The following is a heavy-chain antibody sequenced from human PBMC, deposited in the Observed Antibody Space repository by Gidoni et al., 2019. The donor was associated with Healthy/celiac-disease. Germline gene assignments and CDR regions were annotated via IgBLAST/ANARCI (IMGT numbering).Heavy chain of an antibody. D-gene: IGHD3-10*01. Sequence: QVQLVQSGPAVKKPGSSVKVSCKASGGTFSSYAISWVRQAPGQGLEWMGGIIPIFGTANYAQKFQGRVTITADESTSTAYMELSSLRSEDTAVYYCASGTYYYGSGSYHFDYWGQGTLVTVSS. CDR2: IIPIFGTA. CDR1: GGTFSSYA. J-gene: IGHJ4*02. CDR3: ASGTYYYGSGSYHFDY. V-gene: IGHV1-69*01.